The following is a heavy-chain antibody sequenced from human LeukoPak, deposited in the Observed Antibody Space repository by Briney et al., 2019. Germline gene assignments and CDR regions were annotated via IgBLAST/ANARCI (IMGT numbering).Heavy chain of an antibody. CDR1: GFTVSSNY. V-gene: IGHV3-53*01. CDR2: IYSGGST. J-gene: IGHJ4*02. CDR3: ARDVVTGSLQDY. Sequence: PGGSMRLSCAASGFTVSSNYMSWVRQAPGKGLEWVSVIYSGGSTFYADSVKGRFTISRDNSKNTLYLQMNSLRAEDTAVYYCARDVVTGSLQDYWGQGTLVTVSS. D-gene: IGHD3-10*01.